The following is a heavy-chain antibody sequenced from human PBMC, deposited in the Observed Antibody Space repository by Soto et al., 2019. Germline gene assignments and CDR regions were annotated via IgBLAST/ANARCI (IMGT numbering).Heavy chain of an antibody. CDR3: ARDRMITFGGHSGAFDY. J-gene: IGHJ4*02. V-gene: IGHV3-21*01. CDR2: ISSSSSYI. CDR1: GFPFSSYS. Sequence: GGSLSLSCAASGFPFSSYSMNWVRQAPGKGLEWVSSISSSSSYIYYADSVKGRFTISRDNAKNSLYLQMNSLRAEDTAVYYCARDRMITFGGHSGAFDYWGQGTLVTVSS. D-gene: IGHD3-16*01.